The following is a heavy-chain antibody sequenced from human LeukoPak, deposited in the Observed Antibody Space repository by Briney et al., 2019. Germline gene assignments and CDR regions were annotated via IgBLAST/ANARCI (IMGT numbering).Heavy chain of an antibody. D-gene: IGHD3-16*01. CDR2: ISGTADSK. J-gene: IGHJ3*02. V-gene: IGHV3-23*01. CDR3: AKADATIGGAFDT. Sequence: GGSLRLSCAASRFTFRNYAMSWVRQAPGRGLEWLCIISGTADSKYYADSVKGRFIISRDNPRSTLYLEMNILRAEDTAVYYCAKADATIGGAFDTWAKGQWSSSHQ. CDR1: RFTFRNYA.